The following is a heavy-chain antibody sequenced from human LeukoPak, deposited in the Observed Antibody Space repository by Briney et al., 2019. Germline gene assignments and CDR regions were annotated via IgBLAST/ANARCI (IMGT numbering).Heavy chain of an antibody. D-gene: IGHD3-16*01. V-gene: IGHV3-30*02. Sequence: GGSLRVCCAASGFTFSRSGMHWVRQAPGKGLEWVTFIGYDRSKIYYADSVKGRFTVSRDNSKNMLYLQMNSLRAEDTAVYYCAKEGRGGFDIWGQGTTVTVSS. CDR2: IGYDRSKI. CDR1: GFTFSRSG. CDR3: AKEGRGGFDI. J-gene: IGHJ3*02.